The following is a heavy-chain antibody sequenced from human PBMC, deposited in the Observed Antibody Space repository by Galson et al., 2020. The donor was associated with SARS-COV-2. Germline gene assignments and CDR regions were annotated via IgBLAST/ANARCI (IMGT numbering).Heavy chain of an antibody. CDR2: ISGTGYTT. J-gene: IGHJ4*02. Sequence: LSLTCADSGFTFSSHSMSWVRQAPGKGLEWVSGISGTGYTTYYADSVKGRFTISRDNSKNTLYLQMNSLRTEDTGLYYCARHCSSAGCPGEYWGQGTLVTVSS. D-gene: IGHD2-2*01. V-gene: IGHV3-23*01. CDR1: GFTFSSHS. CDR3: ARHCSSAGCPGEY.